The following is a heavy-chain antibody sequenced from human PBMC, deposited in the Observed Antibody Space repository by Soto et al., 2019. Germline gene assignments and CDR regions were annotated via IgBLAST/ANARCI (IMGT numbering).Heavy chain of an antibody. J-gene: IGHJ6*02. CDR1: GYTFTTYW. Sequence: EVQLVQSAAEVKKPGESLTISCKGSGYTFTTYWIDWVRQMPGKGLEWMGMIYPGDSDTKYSPSFKGQITMSVDKSTNTSYLQWSSLRASDTAMYYCARSYDFWSGSYYYGMYVWGQGTTVTVSS. V-gene: IGHV5-51*01. CDR3: ARSYDFWSGSYYYGMYV. CDR2: IYPGDSDT. D-gene: IGHD3-3*01.